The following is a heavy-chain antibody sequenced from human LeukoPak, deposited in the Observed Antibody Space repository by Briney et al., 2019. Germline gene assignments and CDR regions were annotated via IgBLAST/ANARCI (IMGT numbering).Heavy chain of an antibody. CDR2: ISYDGSNK. V-gene: IGHV3-30*18. CDR3: AKEQKLLSPCYYYGMDV. J-gene: IGHJ6*02. Sequence: PGRSLRLSCAASGFTFSSYGMHWVRQAPGKGLEWVAVISYDGSNKYYADSVKGRFTISRDNSKNTLYLQMNSLRAEDTAVYYCAKEQKLLSPCYYYGMDVWGQGTTVTVSS. D-gene: IGHD2-2*01. CDR1: GFTFSSYG.